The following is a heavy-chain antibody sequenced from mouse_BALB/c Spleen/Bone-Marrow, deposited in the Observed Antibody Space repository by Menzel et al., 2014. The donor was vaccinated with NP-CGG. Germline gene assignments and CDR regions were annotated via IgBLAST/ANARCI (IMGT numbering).Heavy chain of an antibody. CDR3: ARPNYYGNLFV. CDR1: GFDFSRYW. CDR2: INPDSSTI. D-gene: IGHD1-1*01. J-gene: IGHJ1*01. Sequence: EVHLVESGGGLVQPGGSLKLSRAASGFDFSRYWMSWVRQAPGKGLEWIGEINPDSSTINYTPSLKDKFIISRDNAKNTLYLQMSKVRSEDTALYYCARPNYYGNLFVWGAGTTVTVSS. V-gene: IGHV4-1*02.